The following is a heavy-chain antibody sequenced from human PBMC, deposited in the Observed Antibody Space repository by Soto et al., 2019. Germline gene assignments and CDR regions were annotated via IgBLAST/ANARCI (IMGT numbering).Heavy chain of an antibody. J-gene: IGHJ4*02. D-gene: IGHD3-22*01. V-gene: IGHV3-30*18. CDR3: AKDYWEDYYDSSGYLDY. CDR2: ISYDGSNK. CDR1: GFTFSSYG. Sequence: SLRLSCAASGFTFSSYGMHWVRQAPGKGLEWVAVISYDGSNKYYADSVKGRFTISRDNSKNTLYLQMSSLRAEDTAVYYCAKDYWEDYYDSSGYLDYWGQGTLVTVSS.